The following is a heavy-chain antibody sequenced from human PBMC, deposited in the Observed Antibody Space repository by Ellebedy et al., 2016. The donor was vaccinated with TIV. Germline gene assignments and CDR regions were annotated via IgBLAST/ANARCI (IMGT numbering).Heavy chain of an antibody. J-gene: IGHJ3*02. CDR1: GYRFTSYW. V-gene: IGHV5-51*01. CDR2: IYPGDSDT. CDR3: VRVPSSDAFDI. Sequence: KVSCKGSGYRFTSYWIGWVRQMPGKGLEWMGIIYPGDSDTKYSPSFQGQVTISADKSITTAYLQWGSLKASDSAMYYCVRVPSSDAFDIWGQGTMVTVSS. D-gene: IGHD4/OR15-4a*01.